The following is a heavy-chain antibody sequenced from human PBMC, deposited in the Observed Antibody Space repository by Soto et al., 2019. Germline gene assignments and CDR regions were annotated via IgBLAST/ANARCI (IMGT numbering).Heavy chain of an antibody. J-gene: IGHJ4*02. Sequence: ASVKVSCKASGYTFTGYYMHWVRQAPGQGLEWMGWINPNSGGTNYAQKFQGRVTMTRDTSISTAYMELSRLRSDDTAVYYCAGVRISGYDSHFDYWGQGTLVTVSS. V-gene: IGHV1-2*02. CDR3: AGVRISGYDSHFDY. D-gene: IGHD5-12*01. CDR2: INPNSGGT. CDR1: GYTFTGYY.